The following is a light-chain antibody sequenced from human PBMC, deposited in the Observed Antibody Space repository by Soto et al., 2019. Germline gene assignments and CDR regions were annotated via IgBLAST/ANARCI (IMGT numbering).Light chain of an antibody. Sequence: QSVLTQPASVSGSPGQSITISCTGTSSDVGSHNLVSWYQQFPGKAPKLIIFEASKRPSGVSNRFSGSKSGSTASLTISGLQAEDEADYYCSSNAAGSTYVFGRGTKLTVL. J-gene: IGLJ1*01. CDR2: EAS. V-gene: IGLV2-23*01. CDR1: SSDVGSHNL. CDR3: SSNAAGSTYV.